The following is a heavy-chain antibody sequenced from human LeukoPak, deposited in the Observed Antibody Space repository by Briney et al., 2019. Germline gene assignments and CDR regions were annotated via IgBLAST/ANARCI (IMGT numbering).Heavy chain of an antibody. Sequence: PSETLSLTCTVSGGSISSYYWSWIRQPPRKGLQWIGYIHYTGSTNYNPSLKSRVTISVNTSKNQFSLKLSSVTAADTAVYYCARVEGGYGSGRREDYYYYYMDVWGKGTTVTISS. CDR2: IHYTGST. J-gene: IGHJ6*03. CDR1: GGSISSYY. CDR3: ARVEGGYGSGRREDYYYYYMDV. D-gene: IGHD3-10*01. V-gene: IGHV4-59*01.